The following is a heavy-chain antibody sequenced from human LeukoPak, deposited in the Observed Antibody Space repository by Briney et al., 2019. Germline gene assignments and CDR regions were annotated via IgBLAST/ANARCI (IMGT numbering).Heavy chain of an antibody. V-gene: IGHV1-2*02. CDR3: ARAYDILTPFDY. J-gene: IGHJ4*02. D-gene: IGHD3-9*01. Sequence: ASLKVSCTASGHTFSDYYMHWVRQAPGKGLEWMGWINPDSGATNYAQKFRGRVTMTRDTSISTAYMELTRLKSDDTAVYYCARAYDILTPFDYWGQGTLVTVSS. CDR2: INPDSGAT. CDR1: GHTFSDYY.